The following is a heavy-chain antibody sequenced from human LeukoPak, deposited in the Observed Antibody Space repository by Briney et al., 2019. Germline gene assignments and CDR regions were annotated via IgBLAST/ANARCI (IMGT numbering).Heavy chain of an antibody. D-gene: IGHD2/OR15-2a*01. CDR1: GGSISSGSYY. Sequence: SETLSLTCTVSGGSISSGSYYWSWIRQPAGKGLEWIGEIYHSGSTNYNPSLKSRVTISVDKSKNQFSLKLSSVTAADTAVYYCARGLGSTFGPWGQGTLVTVSS. CDR3: ARGLGSTFGP. J-gene: IGHJ5*02. CDR2: IYHSGST. V-gene: IGHV4-61*10.